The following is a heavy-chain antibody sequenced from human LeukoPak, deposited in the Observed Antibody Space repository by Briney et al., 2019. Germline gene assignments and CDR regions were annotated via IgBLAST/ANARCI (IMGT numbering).Heavy chain of an antibody. V-gene: IGHV4-59*12. Sequence: SETLSLTCSVSGGSISSYYWSWIRQPPGKGLEWIGYIYYSGSTNYNPSLKSRVTISVDTSKNQFSLKLSSVTAADTAVYYCASQNYYDSSGYNYGMDVWGQGTTVTVSS. CDR1: GGSISSYY. D-gene: IGHD3-22*01. CDR2: IYYSGST. J-gene: IGHJ6*02. CDR3: ASQNYYDSSGYNYGMDV.